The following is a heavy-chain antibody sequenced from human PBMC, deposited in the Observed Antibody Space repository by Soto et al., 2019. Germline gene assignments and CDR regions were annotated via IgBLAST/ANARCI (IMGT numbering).Heavy chain of an antibody. CDR3: ARPLDTSGWNDY. CDR2: IYPGDSDT. V-gene: IGHV5-51*01. J-gene: IGHJ4*02. D-gene: IGHD6-19*01. Sequence: PGESLKISCKGSGYSFTSYWIGWVRQMPGKGLEWMGIIYPGDSDTRYSPSFEGQVTISANKSISTAYLQWSSLKASDTATYYCARPLDTSGWNDYWGQGTLVTVSS. CDR1: GYSFTSYW.